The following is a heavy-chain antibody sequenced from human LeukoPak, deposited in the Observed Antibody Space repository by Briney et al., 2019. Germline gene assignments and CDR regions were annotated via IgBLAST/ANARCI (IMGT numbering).Heavy chain of an antibody. D-gene: IGHD6-13*01. V-gene: IGHV3-23*01. CDR2: ISGSGSST. J-gene: IGHJ4*02. Sequence: GGSLRLSCAASGFTFSSYAMSWVRQAPGKGLEWVSGISGSGSSTYSADSVRGRFTISRDNSKNRDNSKNTLYLQMNSLRAEDTAVYYCVKRESRSWSHFDFWGQGTLVTVSS. CDR1: GFTFSSYA. CDR3: VKRESRSWSHFDF.